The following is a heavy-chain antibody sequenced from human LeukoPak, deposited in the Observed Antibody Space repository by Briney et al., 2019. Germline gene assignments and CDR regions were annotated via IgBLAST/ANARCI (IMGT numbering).Heavy chain of an antibody. CDR2: IIPIFGTA. CDR3: ASLSLENDYSNYHFDY. J-gene: IGHJ4*02. D-gene: IGHD4-11*01. CDR1: GGTFSSYA. Sequence: GASVKVSCKASGGTFSSYAISWVRQAPGQGLEWMGGIIPIFGTANYAQKFQGRVMITADESTSTAYMELSSLRSEDTAVYYCASLSLENDYSNYHFDYWGQGTLVTVSS. V-gene: IGHV1-69*13.